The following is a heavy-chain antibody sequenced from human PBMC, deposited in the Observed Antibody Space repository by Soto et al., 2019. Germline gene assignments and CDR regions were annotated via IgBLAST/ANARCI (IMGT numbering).Heavy chain of an antibody. CDR1: GGSISSYY. CDR2: IYYSGST. CDR3: ARGGEWSAWFDP. J-gene: IGHJ5*02. V-gene: IGHV4-59*01. Sequence: SETLSLTCTVSGGSISSYYWSWIRQPPGKGLEWIGYIYYSGSTNYNPSLKSRVTISVDTSKNQFSLKLSSVTAADTAVYYCARGGEWSAWFDPWGQGTLVTVSS. D-gene: IGHD3-3*01.